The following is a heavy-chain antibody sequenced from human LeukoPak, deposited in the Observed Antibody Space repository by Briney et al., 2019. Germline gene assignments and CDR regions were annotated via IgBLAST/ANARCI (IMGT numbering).Heavy chain of an antibody. D-gene: IGHD4-17*01. CDR3: ASASGGGYGDYDFDY. V-gene: IGHV1-3*01. CDR1: GYTFTSYA. Sequence: GASVKVSCKASGYTFTSYAMHWVRQAPGQRLEWMGWINAGNGNTKYSQKFQGRVTITRDTSASTAYMELSSLRSEDTAVYYCASASGGGYGDYDFDYWGQGTLVTVSS. J-gene: IGHJ4*02. CDR2: INAGNGNT.